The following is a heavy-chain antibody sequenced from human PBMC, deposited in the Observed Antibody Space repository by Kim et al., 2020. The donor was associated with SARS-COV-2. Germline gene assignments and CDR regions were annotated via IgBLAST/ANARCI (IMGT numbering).Heavy chain of an antibody. V-gene: IGHV4-34*01. J-gene: IGHJ4*02. CDR1: GGSFSDYY. D-gene: IGHD7-27*01. CDR3: ATNSEDY. Sequence: SETLSLTCAVYGGSFSDYYWIWMRQPPGKGLEWIGEINHGGTTNYNPSFRSRLSISVETSKKQFSLTLTSMTAADTAVYYCATNSEDYWGQGTLVTVSS. CDR2: INHGGTT.